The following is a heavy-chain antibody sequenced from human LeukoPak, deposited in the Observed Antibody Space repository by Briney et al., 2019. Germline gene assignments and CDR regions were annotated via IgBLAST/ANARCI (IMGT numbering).Heavy chain of an antibody. J-gene: IGHJ4*02. D-gene: IGHD7-27*01. CDR3: ATRKLGNDY. CDR1: GGSISSYY. V-gene: IGHV4-59*01. CDR2: IYYTET. Sequence: SETLSLTCTVSGGSISSYYWSWIRQSPGKGLEWIGYIYYTETSYNPSLKGRVTISADTSKNQFSLKLYSVTAADTAVYYCATRKLGNDYWGQRTLVTVSS.